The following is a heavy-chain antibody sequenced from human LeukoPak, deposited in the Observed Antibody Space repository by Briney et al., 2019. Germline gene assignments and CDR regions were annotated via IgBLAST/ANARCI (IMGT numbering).Heavy chain of an antibody. J-gene: IGHJ3*02. Sequence: SQTLSLTCTVSGGSISSGSYYWSWLRQPAGKGLEWIGRIYTSGSTNYNPSLKSRVTISVDTSKNQFSLKLSSVTAADTAVYYCARAYYEKTSLNAFDIWGQGTMVTVSS. CDR2: IYTSGST. CDR3: ARAYYEKTSLNAFDI. CDR1: GGSISSGSYY. V-gene: IGHV4-61*02. D-gene: IGHD3-22*01.